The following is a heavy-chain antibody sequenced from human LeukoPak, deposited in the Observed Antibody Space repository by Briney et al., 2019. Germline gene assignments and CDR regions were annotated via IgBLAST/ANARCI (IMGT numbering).Heavy chain of an antibody. J-gene: IGHJ4*02. D-gene: IGHD3-22*01. Sequence: PSETLSLTCTVSGGSISSYYWSWIRQPAGKGLEWIGRIYTSGSTNYNPSLKSRVTMSVDTSKNQFSLKLSSVTAADTAVYYCAKDLHYYDSSGPVDYWGQGTLVTVSS. CDR1: GGSISSYY. V-gene: IGHV4-4*07. CDR2: IYTSGST. CDR3: AKDLHYYDSSGPVDY.